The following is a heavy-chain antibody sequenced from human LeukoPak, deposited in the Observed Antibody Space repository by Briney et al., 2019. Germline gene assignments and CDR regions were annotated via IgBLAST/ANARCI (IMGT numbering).Heavy chain of an antibody. J-gene: IGHJ6*02. CDR2: IYYSGST. CDR1: GGSISSSSSY. V-gene: IGHV4-39*01. D-gene: IGHD2-15*01. Sequence: SETLSLTCTVSGGSISSSSSYWGWIRQPPGKGLEWIGSIYYSGSTYSNPSLKSRVTISVDTSKNQFSLKLRSVTAADTAVYYCARHPCSGGSCPLDYYYYYGMDVWGQGTTVTVSS. CDR3: ARHPCSGGSCPLDYYYYYGMDV.